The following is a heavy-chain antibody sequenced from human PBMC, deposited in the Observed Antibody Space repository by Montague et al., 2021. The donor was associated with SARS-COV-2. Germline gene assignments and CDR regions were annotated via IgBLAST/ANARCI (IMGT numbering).Heavy chain of an antibody. D-gene: IGHD1-14*01. CDR2: YYSVGST. J-gene: IGHJ3*02. CDR1: RDSVGSAH. CDR3: ARETMTADAFDI. V-gene: IGHV4-59*02. Sequence: SETLSLTCTVYRDSVGSAHWGWTREYRGKGLDQIGYYYSVGSTDYNPSLKSRATISRDTSKNQFSLKVRSVTAADTAVYYCARETMTADAFDIWGQGTMVIASS.